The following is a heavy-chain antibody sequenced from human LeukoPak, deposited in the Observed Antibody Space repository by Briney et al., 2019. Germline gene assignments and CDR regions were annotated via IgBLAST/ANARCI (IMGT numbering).Heavy chain of an antibody. D-gene: IGHD3-22*01. J-gene: IGHJ4*02. CDR3: ARDYDRSGYYPDY. Sequence: GGSLRLSCAASGFTFSTYGMLWVRQAPGKGLEWVAVISYHGTNTYYADSVKGRFTISRDNSKNTLYLQMNSLRAGDTAAYYCARDYDRSGYYPDYWGQGTLVTVSS. CDR1: GFTFSTYG. CDR2: ISYHGTNT. V-gene: IGHV3-30*03.